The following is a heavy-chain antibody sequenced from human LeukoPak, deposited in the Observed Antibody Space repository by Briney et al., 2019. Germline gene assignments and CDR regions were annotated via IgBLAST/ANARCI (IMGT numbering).Heavy chain of an antibody. J-gene: IGHJ1*01. CDR2: MNPNSGNT. CDR1: GYTFTSYD. CDR3: AKRDSSGYTVRH. Sequence: GASVKVSCKASGYTFTSYDINWVRQATGQGLEWMGWMNPNSGNTGYAQKFQGRVTMTRNTSISTAYMELSSLRSEDTAVYYCAKRDSSGYTVRHWGQGTLVTVSS. D-gene: IGHD3-22*01. V-gene: IGHV1-8*01.